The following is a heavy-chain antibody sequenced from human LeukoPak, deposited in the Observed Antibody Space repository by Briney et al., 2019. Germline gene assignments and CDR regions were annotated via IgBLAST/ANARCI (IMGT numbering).Heavy chain of an antibody. CDR1: GFTVSNYY. CDR3: ARDPDA. V-gene: IGHV3-66*01. CDR2: IYSGGDT. Sequence: PGGSLRLSCAASGFTVSNYYMSWVRKAPGEGLEWVPVIYSGGDTYHADSVKGRFTLSRDNSKNTLYLQMNSLRAEDTAVYYCARDPDAWGQGTLVTVSS. J-gene: IGHJ5*02.